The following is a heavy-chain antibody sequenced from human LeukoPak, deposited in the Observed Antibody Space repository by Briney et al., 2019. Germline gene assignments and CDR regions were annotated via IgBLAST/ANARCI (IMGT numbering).Heavy chain of an antibody. Sequence: PSETLSLTCTVSGGSISSYYWSWIRQPPGKGLEWLGYIYYSGSTNYNPSLKSRVTISVDTSKNQFSLKLSSVTAADTAVYYCAREKWMVRGVIRAFDIWGQGTMVTVSS. V-gene: IGHV4-59*01. CDR2: IYYSGST. CDR3: AREKWMVRGVIRAFDI. J-gene: IGHJ3*02. CDR1: GGSISSYY. D-gene: IGHD3-10*01.